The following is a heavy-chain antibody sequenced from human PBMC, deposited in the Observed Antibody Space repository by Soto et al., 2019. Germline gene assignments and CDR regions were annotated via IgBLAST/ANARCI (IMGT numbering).Heavy chain of an antibody. V-gene: IGHV4-30-4*01. J-gene: IGHJ5*02. D-gene: IGHD4-17*01. CDR1: GGSISSGDYY. Sequence: SETLSLTCTVSGGSISSGDYYWSWIRQPPGKGLEWIGYIYYSGSTYYNPPLKSRVTISVDTSKNQFSLKLSSVTAADTAVYYCARESPSYGDTTTNWFDPWGQGTLVTVSS. CDR2: IYYSGST. CDR3: ARESPSYGDTTTNWFDP.